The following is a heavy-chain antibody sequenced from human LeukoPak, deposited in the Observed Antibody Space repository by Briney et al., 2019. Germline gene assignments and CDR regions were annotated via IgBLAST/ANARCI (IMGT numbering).Heavy chain of an antibody. V-gene: IGHV3-21*01. Sequence: PGGSLRLSCAASGFTFSSYSMNWVRQAPGKGLEWVSSISSSSSYIYYADSVKGRFTISRDNAKNSLYLQMNSLRAEDTAVYYCARGPSYDILTGTNWFDPWGQGTLVTVSS. CDR2: ISSSSSYI. J-gene: IGHJ5*02. D-gene: IGHD3-9*01. CDR1: GFTFSSYS. CDR3: ARGPSYDILTGTNWFDP.